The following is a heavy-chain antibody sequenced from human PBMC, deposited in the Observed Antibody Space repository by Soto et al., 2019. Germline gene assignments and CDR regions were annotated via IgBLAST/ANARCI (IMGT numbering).Heavy chain of an antibody. J-gene: IGHJ4*02. D-gene: IGHD6-19*01. V-gene: IGHV3-23*01. CDR1: GFTFSNVA. Sequence: GGSLRLSCAASGFTFSNVAMNWVRQAPGKGLEWVSSISGRGGSIYYADSVMGRFTISRDNSKNTLYLQMNSLRAEETAVYYCAKDLYNSDWSIANPFDSWGQGTLVTVSS. CDR2: ISGRGGSI. CDR3: AKDLYNSDWSIANPFDS.